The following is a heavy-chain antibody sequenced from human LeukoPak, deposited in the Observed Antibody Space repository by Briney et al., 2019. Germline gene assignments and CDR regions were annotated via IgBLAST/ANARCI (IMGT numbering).Heavy chain of an antibody. J-gene: IGHJ4*02. V-gene: IGHV1-69-2*01. CDR1: GYTFTDYY. Sequence: GASVKVSCKASGYTFTDYYMHWVQQAPGKGLEWMGRVDPEDGETKYAEKFQGRVTITADTSTDTAYMELSSLRSEDTAVYYCVHGPAAFFDYWGQGTLVTVSS. CDR2: VDPEDGET. D-gene: IGHD2-2*01. CDR3: VHGPAAFFDY.